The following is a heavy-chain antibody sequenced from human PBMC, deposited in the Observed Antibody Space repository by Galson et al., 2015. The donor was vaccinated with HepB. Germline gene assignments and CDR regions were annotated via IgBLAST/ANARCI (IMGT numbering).Heavy chain of an antibody. CDR1: GGTFSSNT. CDR3: ARVVPETSGYGTDV. D-gene: IGHD2-2*01. CDR2: IIPILDIA. Sequence: SVKVSCKASGGTFSSNTVSWVRQAPGQGLEWMGRIIPILDIANYAQKFQGRVTMTADKSTSTAYMELSSLRSEDTAVYYCARVVPETSGYGTDVWGQETTVTVSS. J-gene: IGHJ6*02. V-gene: IGHV1-69*02.